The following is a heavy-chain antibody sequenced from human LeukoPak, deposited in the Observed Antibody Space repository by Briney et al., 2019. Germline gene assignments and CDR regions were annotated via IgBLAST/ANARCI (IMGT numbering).Heavy chain of an antibody. V-gene: IGHV3-30*01. Sequence: GGSLRLSCAASGFTFSSYAMHWVRQAPGKGLEWVAVISYDGSNKYYADSVKGRFTISRDNSKNTLYLQMNSLRAEDTAVYYCARDRVVVVTAILAPCYFDYWGQGTLVTVSS. CDR3: ARDRVVVVTAILAPCYFDY. D-gene: IGHD2-21*02. J-gene: IGHJ4*02. CDR1: GFTFSSYA. CDR2: ISYDGSNK.